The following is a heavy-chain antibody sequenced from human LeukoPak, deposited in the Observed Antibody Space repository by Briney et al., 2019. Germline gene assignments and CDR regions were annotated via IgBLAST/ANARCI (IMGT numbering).Heavy chain of an antibody. V-gene: IGHV4-38-2*02. CDR3: ARRGITMVRGVIISGWFDP. Sequence: SETLSLTCSVSRYSISSGYYWAWIRQPPGKGLEWIGSIYHSGSAYYNASLKSRVTISVDTSKNQSSLKLSSVTAADTAVYYCARRGITMVRGVIISGWFDPWGQGTLVTVSS. CDR1: RYSISSGYY. CDR2: IYHSGSA. D-gene: IGHD3-10*01. J-gene: IGHJ5*02.